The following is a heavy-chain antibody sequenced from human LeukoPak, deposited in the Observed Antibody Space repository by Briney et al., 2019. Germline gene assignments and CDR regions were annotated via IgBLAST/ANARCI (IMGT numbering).Heavy chain of an antibody. CDR3: ARQRGPDTQWFDP. CDR2: IYNSGST. V-gene: IGHV4-38-2*02. Sequence: SETLSLTCSVSGGSVSSSDNWGWIRQPPGKGLEWIGSIYNSGSTYYNPSLKSRVTISLDTSKNHFSLRLSSVTAADTAVYYCARQRGPDTQWFDPWGQGTLVTVSS. D-gene: IGHD2-15*01. CDR1: GGSVSSSDN. J-gene: IGHJ5*02.